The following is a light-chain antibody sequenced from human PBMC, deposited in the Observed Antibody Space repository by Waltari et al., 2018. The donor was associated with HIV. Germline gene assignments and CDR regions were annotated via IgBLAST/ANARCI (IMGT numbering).Light chain of an antibody. CDR3: HHYGSSPFT. J-gene: IGKJ3*01. Sequence: DIVLTQSPGTLSLSPGERATLSCRASQSISSRFLAWYQQKLGQAPRLLSYGASSRAAGIPDRFSGSGSGTDFTLTINRLEPEDCGVFYCHHYGSSPFTFGPGTKVDIK. CDR1: QSISSRF. V-gene: IGKV3-20*01. CDR2: GAS.